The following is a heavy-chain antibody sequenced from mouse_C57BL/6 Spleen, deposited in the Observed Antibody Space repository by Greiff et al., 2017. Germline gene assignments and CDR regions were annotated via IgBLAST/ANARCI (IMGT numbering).Heavy chain of an antibody. V-gene: IGHV5-16*01. J-gene: IGHJ2*01. CDR1: GFTFSDYY. CDR3: ARGGRYGNYDVFDY. D-gene: IGHD2-10*02. Sequence: EVKVVESEGGLVQPGSSMKLSCTASGFTFSDYYMAWVRQVPEKGLEWVANINYDGSSTYYLDALKSRFIISRDNAKNILYLQMSSLKSEDTATYYCARGGRYGNYDVFDYWGQGTTLTVSS. CDR2: INYDGSST.